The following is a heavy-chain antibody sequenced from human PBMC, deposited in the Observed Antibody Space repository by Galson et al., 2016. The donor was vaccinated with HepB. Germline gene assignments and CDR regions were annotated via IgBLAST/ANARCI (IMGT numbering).Heavy chain of an antibody. CDR1: GGSISSNFYY. Sequence: SETLSLTCTVSGGSISSNFYYWDWIRQPPGKGLEWIGSIYYSGSTDYNPSLKSRLTMSVDTSKNRFSLKLSSVSAADTAVYYCARRHGATKSRRYFDHWGQGTLFTVSS. J-gene: IGHJ4*02. CDR3: ARRHGATKSRRYFDH. V-gene: IGHV4-39*02. D-gene: IGHD1-26*01. CDR2: IYYSGST.